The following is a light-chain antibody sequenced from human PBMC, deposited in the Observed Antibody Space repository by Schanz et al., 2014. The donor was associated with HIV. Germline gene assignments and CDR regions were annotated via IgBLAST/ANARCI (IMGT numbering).Light chain of an antibody. CDR3: SSYAGTNNLWV. Sequence: QSALTQPASVSGPPGQSITISCTGSSSDVGGYNYVSWYQQHPGKAPKLMIYDVSDRPSGVSNRFSGSKSGNTASLTISGLQAEDEADYYCSSYAGTNNLWVFGGGTKLTVL. J-gene: IGLJ3*02. V-gene: IGLV2-14*03. CDR1: SSDVGGYNY. CDR2: DVS.